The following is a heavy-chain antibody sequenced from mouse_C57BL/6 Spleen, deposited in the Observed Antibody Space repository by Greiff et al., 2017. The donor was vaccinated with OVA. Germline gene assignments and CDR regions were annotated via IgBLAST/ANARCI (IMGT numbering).Heavy chain of an antibody. J-gene: IGHJ1*03. V-gene: IGHV2-5*01. D-gene: IGHD1-1*01. CDR1: GFSLTSYG. CDR3: ATNNGSSYWYFDV. Sequence: VQLQQSGPGLVQPSQSLSITCTVSGFSLTSYGVHWVRQSPGKGLEWLGVIWRGGSTDYNAAFMSRLSITKDNSKSQVFFKMNSLQADDTAIYYCATNNGSSYWYFDVWGTGTTVTVSS. CDR2: IWRGGST.